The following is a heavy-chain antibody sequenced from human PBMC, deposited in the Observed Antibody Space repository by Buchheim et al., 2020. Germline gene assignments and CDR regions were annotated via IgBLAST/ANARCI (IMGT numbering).Heavy chain of an antibody. Sequence: QVQLQQWGAGLLKPSETLSLTCAVYGGSFSGYYWSWIRQPPGKGLEWIGEINHSGSTNYNPSLKSRVTISVDMSKNQFSLKLSSVTAADTAVYYCARRYDFWSGYSRYNWFDPWGQGTL. D-gene: IGHD3-3*01. CDR1: GGSFSGYY. V-gene: IGHV4-34*01. CDR3: ARRYDFWSGYSRYNWFDP. CDR2: INHSGST. J-gene: IGHJ5*02.